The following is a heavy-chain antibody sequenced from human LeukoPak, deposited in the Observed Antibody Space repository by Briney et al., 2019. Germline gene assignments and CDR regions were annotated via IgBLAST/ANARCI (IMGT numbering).Heavy chain of an antibody. Sequence: PGGSLRLSWPPSGSTFVSYSRNGVRKPPGRGRDWVSSISSSSYIYYADSVKGRFTISRDNAKNSLYLQMNSLRAEDMAVYYCARDGNRFAGTTPGRDWFDPWGQGTLVTVSS. D-gene: IGHD1-1*01. CDR3: ARDGNRFAGTTPGRDWFDP. CDR1: GSTFVSYS. V-gene: IGHV3-21*01. J-gene: IGHJ5*02. CDR2: ISSSSYI.